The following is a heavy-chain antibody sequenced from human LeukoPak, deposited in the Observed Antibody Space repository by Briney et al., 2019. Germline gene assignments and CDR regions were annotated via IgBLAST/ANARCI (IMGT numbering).Heavy chain of an antibody. Sequence: SETLSLTCTVSGGSISSYYWSWIRQPPGKGLEWIGYIYYSGSTNYNPSLKSRVTISVDTSKNQFSLKLSSATAADTAVYYCARDNWNYGSSMDVWGQGTTVTVSS. CDR2: IYYSGST. J-gene: IGHJ6*02. CDR3: ARDNWNYGSSMDV. CDR1: GGSISSYY. D-gene: IGHD1-7*01. V-gene: IGHV4-59*01.